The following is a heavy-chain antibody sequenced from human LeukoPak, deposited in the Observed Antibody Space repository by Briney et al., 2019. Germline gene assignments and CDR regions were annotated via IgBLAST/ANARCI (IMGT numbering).Heavy chain of an antibody. D-gene: IGHD3-3*01. Sequence: SETLSLTCAVYGGSFSGYYWSWIRQPPGKGLEWIGEINRSGSTNYNPSLKSRVTISVDTSKNQFSLKLSSVTAADTAVYYCARATIFQSYFDYWGQGTLVTVSS. CDR3: ARATIFQSYFDY. J-gene: IGHJ4*03. CDR2: INRSGST. CDR1: GGSFSGYY. V-gene: IGHV4-34*01.